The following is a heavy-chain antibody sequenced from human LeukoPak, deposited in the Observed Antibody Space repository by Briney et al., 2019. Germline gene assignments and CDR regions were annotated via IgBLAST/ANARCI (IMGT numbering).Heavy chain of an antibody. CDR2: IHYSGST. D-gene: IGHD3-10*01. J-gene: IGHJ6*03. Sequence: SETLSLTCTVSGYSISSDYYWGWIRQPPGKGLEWIGYIHYSGSTNYNPSLKSRVTISVDTSKNQFSLKVSSVTAADTAVYCCARGRQRMVRGVIGSETNYYYSNYMDVWGKGTTVTISS. CDR3: ARGRQRMVRGVIGSETNYYYSNYMDV. V-gene: IGHV4-38-2*02. CDR1: GYSISSDYY.